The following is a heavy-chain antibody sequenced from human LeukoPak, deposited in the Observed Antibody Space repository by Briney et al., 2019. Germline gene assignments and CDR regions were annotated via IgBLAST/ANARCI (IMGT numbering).Heavy chain of an antibody. V-gene: IGHV3-49*04. J-gene: IGHJ4*02. CDR2: IRSKAYGGTT. CDR1: GFTFCDYA. D-gene: IGHD6-13*01. Sequence: PGGSLRLSCTASGFTFCDYAMSWVRQAPGKGLEWVGFIRSKAYGGTTEYAASVKGRFTISRDDSKSIAYLQMNSLKTEDTAVYYCTIDRWYFDYWGQGTLVTVSS. CDR3: TIDRWYFDY.